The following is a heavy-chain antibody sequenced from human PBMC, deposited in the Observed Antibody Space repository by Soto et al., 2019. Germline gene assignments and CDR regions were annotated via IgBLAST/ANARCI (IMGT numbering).Heavy chain of an antibody. D-gene: IGHD3-9*01. J-gene: IGHJ4*02. CDR2: INAGNGNT. V-gene: IGHV1-3*01. Sequence: ASVKVSCKASGYTFTSYAMHWVRQAPGQRLEWMGWINAGNGNTKYSQKFQGRVTITRDTSASTAYMELSSLRSEDTAVYYCARDGYYDILTGYYNGENFDYWGQGTLVTVPQ. CDR1: GYTFTSYA. CDR3: ARDGYYDILTGYYNGENFDY.